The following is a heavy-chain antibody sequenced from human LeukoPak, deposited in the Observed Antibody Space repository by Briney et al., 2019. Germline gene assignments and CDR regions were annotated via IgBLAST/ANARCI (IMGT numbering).Heavy chain of an antibody. CDR2: INDSGDST. Sequence: GGSLRLSCAASGFTFSSYAMSWVRQAPGQGLEWVSTINDSGDSTYYADSVKGRFTISRDYSKNTLYLQINSLRAEDTALYYCAKAKETFSEFDYWSQGTLVTVSS. CDR1: GFTFSSYA. D-gene: IGHD2/OR15-2a*01. J-gene: IGHJ4*02. CDR3: AKAKETFSEFDY. V-gene: IGHV3-23*01.